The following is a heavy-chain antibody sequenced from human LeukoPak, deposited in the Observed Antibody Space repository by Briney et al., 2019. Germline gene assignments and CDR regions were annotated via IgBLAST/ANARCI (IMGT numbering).Heavy chain of an antibody. CDR2: IYYSGST. J-gene: IGHJ6*02. CDR3: ARVYGDPNSAYYYGMDV. V-gene: IGHV4-61*01. CDR1: GGSVSSGSYY. D-gene: IGHD4-17*01. Sequence: PSETLSLTCTVSGGSVSSGSYYWSWIRQPPGKGLEWIGYIYYSGSTNYNPSLKSRVTISVDTSKNQFSLKLSSVTAADTAVYYCARVYGDPNSAYYYGMDVWGQGTTVTVSS.